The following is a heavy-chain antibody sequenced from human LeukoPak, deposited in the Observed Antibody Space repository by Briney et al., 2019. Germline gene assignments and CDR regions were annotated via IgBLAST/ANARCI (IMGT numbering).Heavy chain of an antibody. Sequence: SETLSLTGTVSGGSISSSNYYWGWIRQPPGKGLEWIGSIYYSGSTFYNPSLKSQVTISVDTSKNQFSLKLSSVTAADTAVYYCARLDMIRGVNLDYWGQGTLVTVSA. CDR2: IYYSGST. J-gene: IGHJ4*02. CDR3: ARLDMIRGVNLDY. CDR1: GGSISSSNYY. D-gene: IGHD3-10*01. V-gene: IGHV4-39*01.